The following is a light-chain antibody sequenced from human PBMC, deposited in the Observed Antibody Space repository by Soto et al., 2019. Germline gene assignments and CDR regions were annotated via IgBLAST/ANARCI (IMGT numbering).Light chain of an antibody. CDR3: TSYAGSYADVV. V-gene: IGLV2-8*01. CDR2: EVT. Sequence: QSALTQPPSASGSPGQSVTISCTGDSSDFGGTNYVSWYQQHPGKAPKLMIFEVTKRPSGVPDRFSGSKSGNTASLTVSGLQAEYEADYYCTSYAGSYADVVFGGGTKLTVL. J-gene: IGLJ2*01. CDR1: SSDFGGTNY.